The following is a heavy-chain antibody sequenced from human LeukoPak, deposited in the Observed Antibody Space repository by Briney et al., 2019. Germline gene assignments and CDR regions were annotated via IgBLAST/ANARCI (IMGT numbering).Heavy chain of an antibody. CDR3: ARARVTYGPYYYYYYMDV. V-gene: IGHV4-59*01. J-gene: IGHJ6*03. CDR1: GGSISSYY. D-gene: IGHD4-17*01. CDR2: IYYSGST. Sequence: SQALSLTCTVSGGSISSYYWSWIRQPPGKGLEWIGYIYYSGSTNYNPSLKSRVTISVDTSKNQFSLKLSSVTAADTAVYYCARARVTYGPYYYYYYMDVWGKGTTVTVSS.